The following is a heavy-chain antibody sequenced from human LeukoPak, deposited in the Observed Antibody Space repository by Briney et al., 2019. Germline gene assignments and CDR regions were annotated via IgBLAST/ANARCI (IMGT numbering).Heavy chain of an antibody. V-gene: IGHV4-59*01. CDR3: ATGYYCDSTGFFDY. D-gene: IGHD3-22*01. CDR1: GGSISSYY. J-gene: IGHJ4*02. CDR2: IYYSGST. Sequence: SETLSLTCTVSGGSISSYYWSWIRQPPGKGLEWIGYIYYSGSTNYNPSLKSRVTISIDTSKSQFSLNLSSVTAADTAVYYCATGYYCDSTGFFDYWGQGILVTVSS.